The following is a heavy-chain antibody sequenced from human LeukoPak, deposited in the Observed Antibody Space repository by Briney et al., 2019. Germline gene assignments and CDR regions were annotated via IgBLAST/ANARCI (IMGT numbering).Heavy chain of an antibody. CDR2: INSRNTI. Sequence: GGSLRLSCIGSGFTFSSSELNWVRQAPGTGLEWLSFINSRNTIYYADSVKGRFTISRDNAKNSVYLQMNSLRVEDTAVYYCVSGAAMDVWGQGTTVTVSS. CDR1: GFTFSSSE. J-gene: IGHJ6*02. CDR3: VSGAAMDV. V-gene: IGHV3-48*03. D-gene: IGHD3-10*01.